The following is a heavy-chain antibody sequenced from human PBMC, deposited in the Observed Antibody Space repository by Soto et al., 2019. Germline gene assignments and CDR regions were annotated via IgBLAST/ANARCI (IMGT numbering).Heavy chain of an antibody. CDR3: AVGIAVAGHDY. J-gene: IGHJ4*02. Sequence: ASVKVSCKASGYTFTGYYMHWVRQAPGQGLEWMGGIIPIFGTANYAQKFQGRVTITADESTSTAYMELSSLRSEDTAVYYCAVGIAVAGHDYWGQGTLVTVSS. V-gene: IGHV1-69*13. CDR1: GYTFTGYY. CDR2: IIPIFGTA. D-gene: IGHD6-19*01.